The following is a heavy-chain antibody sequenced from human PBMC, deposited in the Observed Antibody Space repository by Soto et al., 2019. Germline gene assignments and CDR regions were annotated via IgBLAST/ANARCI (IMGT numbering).Heavy chain of an antibody. D-gene: IGHD2-15*01. CDR1: GGSFSGYY. CDR2: INHSGST. Sequence: QVQLQQWGAGLLKPSETLSLTCAVYGGSFSGYYWSWIRQPPGKGLEWIGEINHSGSTNYNPSLKSRVTISVDTSKNQCSLNLSSVNDADTAVYYCARAAEQKSEVVAAQSFDYWGQGTLVTVSS. V-gene: IGHV4-34*01. J-gene: IGHJ4*02. CDR3: ARAAEQKSEVVAAQSFDY.